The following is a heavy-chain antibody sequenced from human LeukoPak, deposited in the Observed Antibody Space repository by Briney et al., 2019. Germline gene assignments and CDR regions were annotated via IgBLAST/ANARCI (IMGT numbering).Heavy chain of an antibody. D-gene: IGHD3-10*01. CDR2: IYYSGST. CDR3: AREGAMVRGVNNWFDP. CDR1: GGSISSYY. Sequence: SETLSLTCTVSGGSISSYYWSWIRQPPGKGLEWIGYIYYSGSTNYNPSLKSRVTISVDTSKNQFSLKLSSVAAADTAVYYCAREGAMVRGVNNWFDPWGQGTLVTVSS. J-gene: IGHJ5*02. V-gene: IGHV4-59*01.